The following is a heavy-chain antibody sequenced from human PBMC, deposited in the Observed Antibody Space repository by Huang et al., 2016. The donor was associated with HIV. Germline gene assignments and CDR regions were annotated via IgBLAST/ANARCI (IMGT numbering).Heavy chain of an antibody. CDR3: ASASIAARRWFDP. V-gene: IGHV4-59*01. D-gene: IGHD6-6*01. CDR1: GGSMSSYY. CDR2: IYYSGST. Sequence: QVQLQESGPGLVKPSETLSLTCTVSGGSMSSYYWSWIRQPQGKGLGLIGYIYYSGSTNYNPSLKSRVTISVDTSKNQFSLRLSSVTAADTAVYYCASASIAARRWFDPWGQGSLVTVSS. J-gene: IGHJ5*02.